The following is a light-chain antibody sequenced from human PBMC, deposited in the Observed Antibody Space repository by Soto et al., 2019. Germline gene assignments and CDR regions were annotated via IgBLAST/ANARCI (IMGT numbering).Light chain of an antibody. CDR3: LLSYNGPYV. Sequence: QAVVTQEPSLTVSPGGTVTLTCGSSTGAVTNGHYPYWFQQKPGQAPRTLIYDTTNRXSXXXXXXXXXXXXXKXALTLSGAQPEDEAEYYCLLSYNGPYVFGTGTKVTVL. J-gene: IGLJ1*01. CDR1: TGAVTNGHY. CDR2: DTT. V-gene: IGLV7-46*01.